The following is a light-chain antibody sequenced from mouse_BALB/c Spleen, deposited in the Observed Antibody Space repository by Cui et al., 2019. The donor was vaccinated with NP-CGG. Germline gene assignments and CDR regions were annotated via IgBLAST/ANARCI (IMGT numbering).Light chain of an antibody. CDR1: TGAVTTSNY. V-gene: IGLV1*01. Sequence: AVLTQESASTTSPGETVTLTCRSSTGAVTTSNYANWVQEKPDHLFTGLIGGTNNRVPGVPARFSGSLIGDKTALTITGAQTEDEAIYFCALWYSNHWVFGGGTKLTVL. CDR3: ALWYSNHWV. CDR2: GTN. J-gene: IGLJ1*01.